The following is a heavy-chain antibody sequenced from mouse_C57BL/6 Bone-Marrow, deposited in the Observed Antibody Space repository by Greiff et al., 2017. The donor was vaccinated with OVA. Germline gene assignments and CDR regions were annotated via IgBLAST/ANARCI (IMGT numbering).Heavy chain of an antibody. Sequence: EVKLVESGGDLVKPGGSLKLSCAASGFTFSSYGMSWVRQTPDKRLEWVATISSGGSYTYYPDSVKGRFTISRDNAKNTLYLQMSSLKSEDTAMYYCARQLLYFDYWGQGTTLTVSS. CDR1: GFTFSSYG. D-gene: IGHD1-1*01. CDR2: ISSGGSYT. V-gene: IGHV5-6*01. J-gene: IGHJ2*01. CDR3: ARQLLYFDY.